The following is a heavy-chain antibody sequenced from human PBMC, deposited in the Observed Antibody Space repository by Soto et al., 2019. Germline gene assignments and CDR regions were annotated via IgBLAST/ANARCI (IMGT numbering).Heavy chain of an antibody. CDR2: ISAHNGNT. CDR3: ARGRYGDY. V-gene: IGHV1-18*01. J-gene: IGHJ4*02. Sequence: QVHLVQSGAEVKKPGASVKVSCKGSGYCFTTYGITWVRQAPGQGLEWMAWISAHNGNTNYAQKLEGRGTVTRDTSTRTAYIELRSLRSDETAVYYCARGRYGDYWGQGALVTVPS. D-gene: IGHD1-1*01. CDR1: GYCFTTYG.